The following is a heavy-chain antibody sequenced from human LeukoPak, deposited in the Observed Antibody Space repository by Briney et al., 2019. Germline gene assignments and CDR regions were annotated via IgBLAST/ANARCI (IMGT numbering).Heavy chain of an antibody. CDR1: VFTFSSYT. J-gene: IGHJ4*02. Sequence: PGGSLRVSCAAPVFTFSSYTVSWGRQAPRKRVECVSAISGSVVSTYYADSVKGRFTISRDNSKNTLYLQMNSLRTEDTAVYYCSIGDIVVVPAAMPHFDYWGQGTLVTVSS. D-gene: IGHD2-2*01. V-gene: IGHV3-23*01. CDR3: SIGDIVVVPAAMPHFDY. CDR2: ISGSVVST.